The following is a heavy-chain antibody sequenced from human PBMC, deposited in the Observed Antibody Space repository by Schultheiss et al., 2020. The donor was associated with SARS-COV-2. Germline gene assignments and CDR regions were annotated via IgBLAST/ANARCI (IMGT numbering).Heavy chain of an antibody. J-gene: IGHJ5*02. Sequence: SETLSLTCTVSGGSINSYYWSWIRQPPGKGLEWIGYIHYSGSGNYNPSLKSRVTISVDTSKNQFSLKLSSVTAADTAVYYCARREPYDSSGYLWGQGTLVTVSS. D-gene: IGHD3-22*01. V-gene: IGHV4-59*08. CDR1: GGSINSYY. CDR3: ARREPYDSSGYL. CDR2: IHYSGSG.